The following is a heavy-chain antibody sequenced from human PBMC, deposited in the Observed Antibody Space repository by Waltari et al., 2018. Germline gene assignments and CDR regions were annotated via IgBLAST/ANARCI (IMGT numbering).Heavy chain of an antibody. CDR2: IYYSGST. CDR3: ERGITGTFLFDY. J-gene: IGHJ4*02. CDR1: GGSISRHY. V-gene: IGHV4-59*11. D-gene: IGHD1-7*01. Sequence: QVQLQESGPGLVNPSETLSLTCTVSGGSISRHYWSWIRQPPGKGLEWIGYIYYSGSTNNNPSLRSRVTISVGASKNQCFLKLRSVTAADTAVYYCERGITGTFLFDYWGQGTLVTVSS.